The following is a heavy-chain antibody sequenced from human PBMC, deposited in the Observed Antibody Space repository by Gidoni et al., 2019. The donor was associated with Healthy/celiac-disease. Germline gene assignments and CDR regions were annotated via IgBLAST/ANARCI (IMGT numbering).Heavy chain of an antibody. J-gene: IGHJ2*01. Sequence: QVQLVESGGGVVQPGRSLRLACAASGFTFSSSAMHWVRKAPGKGLEWVAVISYDGSNKYYADSVKGRFTISRDNSKNTLYLQMNSLRAEDTAVYYCARDPRVPAAIRARYFDLWGRGTLVTVSS. V-gene: IGHV3-30-3*01. CDR3: ARDPRVPAAIRARYFDL. CDR2: ISYDGSNK. CDR1: GFTFSSSA. D-gene: IGHD2-2*01.